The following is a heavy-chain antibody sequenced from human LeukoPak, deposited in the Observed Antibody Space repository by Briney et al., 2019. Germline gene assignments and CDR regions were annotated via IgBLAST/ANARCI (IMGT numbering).Heavy chain of an antibody. D-gene: IGHD4-17*01. Sequence: PGGSLRLSCAASGLTFSSYAMSWVRQAPGKGLEWVSAISGSGGGTYYADSVKGRFTISRDNSKNTLYLQMNSLRAEDTAVYYCAKALSGDYEHWFDPWGQGTLVTVSS. V-gene: IGHV3-23*01. CDR1: GLTFSSYA. CDR2: ISGSGGGT. J-gene: IGHJ5*02. CDR3: AKALSGDYEHWFDP.